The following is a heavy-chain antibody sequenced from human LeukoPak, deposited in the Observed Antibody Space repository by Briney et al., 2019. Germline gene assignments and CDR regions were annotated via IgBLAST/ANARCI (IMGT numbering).Heavy chain of an antibody. CDR3: ARDGDSSGYYYGYYYYYYMDV. CDR2: INPNSGGT. V-gene: IGHV1-2*02. D-gene: IGHD3-22*01. CDR1: GYTFTNYY. J-gene: IGHJ6*03. Sequence: ASVKVSCKASGYTFTNYYIHWVRQAPGQGLEWMGWINPNSGGTNYAQKFQGRVTMTRDTSISTAYMELSRLRSDDTAVYYCARDGDSSGYYYGYYYYYYMDVWGKGTTVTVSS.